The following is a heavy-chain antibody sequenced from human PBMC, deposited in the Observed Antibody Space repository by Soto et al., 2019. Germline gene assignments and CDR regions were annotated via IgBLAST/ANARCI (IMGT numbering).Heavy chain of an antibody. CDR3: ARGRGKYSSGWYYYFDY. CDR2: IYYSGST. D-gene: IGHD6-19*01. Sequence: PSETLSLTCAVYGGSFSGYYWSWIRQPPGKGLEWIGYIYYSGSTNYNPSLKSRVTISVDTSKNQFSLKLSSVTAADTAVYYCARGRGKYSSGWYYYFDYWGQGTLVTVSS. V-gene: IGHV4-59*01. CDR1: GGSFSGYY. J-gene: IGHJ4*02.